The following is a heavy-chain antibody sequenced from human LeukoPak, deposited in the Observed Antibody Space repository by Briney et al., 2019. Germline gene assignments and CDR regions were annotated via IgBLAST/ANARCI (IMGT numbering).Heavy chain of an antibody. CDR1: GGSFSGYY. CDR3: ARVGGWYSPGSDV. J-gene: IGHJ6*02. V-gene: IGHV4-34*01. D-gene: IGHD6-19*01. Sequence: PSETLSLTCAVYGGSFSGYYWSWIRQPPGKGLEWIGEINHSGSTNYNPSLKSRVTISVDTSKNQFSLKLSSVTAADTAVYYCARVGGWYSPGSDVWGQGTTVTVSS. CDR2: INHSGST.